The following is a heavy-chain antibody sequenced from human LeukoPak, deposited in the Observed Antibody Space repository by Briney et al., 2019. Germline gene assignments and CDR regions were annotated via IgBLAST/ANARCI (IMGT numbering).Heavy chain of an antibody. CDR3: ARAPTPIIAVAGSFDY. CDR1: GDSFSNNSAA. J-gene: IGHJ4*02. V-gene: IGHV6-1*01. Sequence: SQTLSLTCAISGDSFSNNSAAWNWLRQSPSRGLGWLGRIYYRSKWYNDYAVSVKSRITINPDTSKIQFSLQVNSVTPEDTAVYYCARAPTPIIAVAGSFDYWGQGTLVTVSS. CDR2: IYYRSKWYN. D-gene: IGHD6-19*01.